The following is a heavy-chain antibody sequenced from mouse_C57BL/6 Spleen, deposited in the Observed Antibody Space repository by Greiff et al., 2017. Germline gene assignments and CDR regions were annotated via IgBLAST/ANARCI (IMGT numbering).Heavy chain of an antibody. CDR1: GFTFSSYG. V-gene: IGHV5-6*01. CDR3: ARHFDYGSSSYYFDY. J-gene: IGHJ2*01. D-gene: IGHD1-1*01. CDR2: ISSGGSYT. Sequence: EVKLMESGGDLVKPGGSLKLSCAASGFTFSSYGMSWVRQTPDKRLEWVATISSGGSYTYYPDSVKGRFTISRDNAKNTLYLQMSSLKSEDTAMYYCARHFDYGSSSYYFDYWGQGTTLTVSS.